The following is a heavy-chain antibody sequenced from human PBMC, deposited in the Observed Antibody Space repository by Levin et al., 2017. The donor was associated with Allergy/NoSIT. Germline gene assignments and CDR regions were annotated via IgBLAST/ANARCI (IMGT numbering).Heavy chain of an antibody. CDR2: INHSGST. V-gene: IGHV4-34*01. D-gene: IGHD3-16*01. J-gene: IGHJ4*02. Sequence: GSLRLSCAVYGGSFSGYYWSWIRQPPGKGLEWIGEINHSGSTNYNPSLKSRVTISVDTSKNQFSLKLSSVTAADTAVYYCARSYVDWGQGTLVTVSS. CDR1: GGSFSGYY. CDR3: ARSYVD.